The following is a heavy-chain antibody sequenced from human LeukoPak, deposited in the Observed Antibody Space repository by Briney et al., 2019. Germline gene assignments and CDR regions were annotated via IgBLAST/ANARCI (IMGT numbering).Heavy chain of an antibody. D-gene: IGHD3-10*01. CDR3: AREGWFGESLWYYYYGMDV. CDR1: GFTFSSYW. J-gene: IGHJ6*02. V-gene: IGHV3-7*01. CDR2: IKQDGSEK. Sequence: GGSLRLSCAASGFTFSSYWMSWVRQAPGKGLEWVANIKQDGSEKYYVDSVKGRFTISRDNAKNSLYLQMNSLRAEDTAVYYCAREGWFGESLWYYYYGMDVWGQGTTVTVSS.